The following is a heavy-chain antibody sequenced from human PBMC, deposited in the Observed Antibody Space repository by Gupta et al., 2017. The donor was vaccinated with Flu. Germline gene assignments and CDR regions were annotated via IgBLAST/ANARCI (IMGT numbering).Heavy chain of an antibody. V-gene: IGHV3-33*01. CDR2: IWYDGSNK. CDR1: GFTFRSYG. CDR3: AGVAGTDYYGMDV. D-gene: IGHD6-19*01. Sequence: QVQLAESGGGVVQPGRSLRLSCAASGFTFRSYGMHWVRQAPGKGLEWVAVIWYDGSNKYYADSVKGRFTISRDNSKNTLYLQMNSLRAEDTAVYYCAGVAGTDYYGMDVWGQGTTVTVSS. J-gene: IGHJ6*02.